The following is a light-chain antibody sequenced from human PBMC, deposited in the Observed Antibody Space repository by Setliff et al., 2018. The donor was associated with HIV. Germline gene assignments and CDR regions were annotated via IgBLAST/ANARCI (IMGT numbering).Light chain of an antibody. V-gene: IGLV2-23*01. CDR1: SNDVGRYDL. Sequence: QSVLTQPASVSGSPGQSITISCTGTSNDVGRYDLVSWYQQHPARAPKLIIYQATRRPSGVSNRFSGSKSGNTASLTISGLQAEDEADYYCRSNTGSNTYVFGSGTKVT. CDR2: QAT. J-gene: IGLJ1*01. CDR3: RSNTGSNTYV.